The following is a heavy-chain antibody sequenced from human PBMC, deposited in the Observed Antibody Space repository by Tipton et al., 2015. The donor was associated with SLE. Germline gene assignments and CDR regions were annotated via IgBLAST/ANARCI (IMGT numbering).Heavy chain of an antibody. CDR3: ARGDVVVIAVHAFDI. J-gene: IGHJ3*02. CDR2: ISAYNGNT. D-gene: IGHD2-21*01. CDR1: GYTFTSYG. Sequence: QSGAEVKNPGSSVKVSCKASGYTFTSYGISWVRQAPGQGLEWMGWISAYNGNTNYAQKLQGRVTMTTDTSTSTAYMELSSLRSEDTAVYYCARGDVVVIAVHAFDIWGQGTMVTVSS. V-gene: IGHV1-18*01.